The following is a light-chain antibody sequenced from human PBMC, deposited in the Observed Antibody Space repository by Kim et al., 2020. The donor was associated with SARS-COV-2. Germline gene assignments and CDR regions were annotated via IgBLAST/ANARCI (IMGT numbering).Light chain of an antibody. CDR1: QSISSY. J-gene: IGKJ2*01. V-gene: IGKV1-39*01. CDR3: QQCHSTPYT. Sequence: DIQMTQSPSSLSASVGDRVTITCRASQSISSYLNWYQQKVGKAPKLLIYAASSLQGGVPSRFSGSGSGTDFTLTISSLQTEDFATYYCQQCHSTPYTFGQGTNLE. CDR2: AAS.